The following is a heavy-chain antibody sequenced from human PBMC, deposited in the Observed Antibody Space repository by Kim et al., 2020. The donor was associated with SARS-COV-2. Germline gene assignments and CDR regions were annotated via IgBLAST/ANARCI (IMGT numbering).Heavy chain of an antibody. CDR1: GFNFNDAW. J-gene: IGHJ4*02. CDR2: VISGVNVGAV. Sequence: GGSLRHSCVASGFNFNDAWMSWVRQAPGKGLEWVGRVISGVNVGAVVYNSPVKGRFTISRYDSKSTVYLQMDSLKTEDTAVYYCTTDPGDAGGLGPGYWGQGTMVTVSS. D-gene: IGHD2-21*01. V-gene: IGHV3-15*01. CDR3: TTDPGDAGGLGPGY.